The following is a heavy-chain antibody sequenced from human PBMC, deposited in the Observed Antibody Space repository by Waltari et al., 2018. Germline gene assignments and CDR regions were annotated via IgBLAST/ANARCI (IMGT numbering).Heavy chain of an antibody. D-gene: IGHD6-6*01. J-gene: IGHJ3*02. CDR3: ARDSSSDAFDI. CDR1: GYSISSGYY. V-gene: IGHV4-38-2*02. CDR2: IYHSGST. Sequence: QVQLQESGPGLVKPSETLSLTCAVSGYSISSGYYWGWIRQPPGKGLEWIGSIYHSGSTYYNPSLKSRVTISLDTSKNQFSLKLSSVTAADTAVYYCARDSSSDAFDIWGQGTMVTVSS.